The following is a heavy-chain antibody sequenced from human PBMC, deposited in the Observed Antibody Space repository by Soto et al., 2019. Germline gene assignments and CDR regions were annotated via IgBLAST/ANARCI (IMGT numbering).Heavy chain of an antibody. D-gene: IGHD3-3*01. V-gene: IGHV1-69*06. J-gene: IGHJ6*01. Sequence: QVQLVQSGAEMRKPGSSLRVSCKASGGTFSDFAFSWVRQAPGQGLEWMGGIVPRFGSPNYAQKFGGRVTITADTSTSTVYMERSSLRFDDTAVYFCARERIQLRLCKYSFNAMDVWGQGTTITVSS. CDR3: ARERIQLRLCKYSFNAMDV. CDR1: GGTFSDFA. CDR2: IVPRFGSP.